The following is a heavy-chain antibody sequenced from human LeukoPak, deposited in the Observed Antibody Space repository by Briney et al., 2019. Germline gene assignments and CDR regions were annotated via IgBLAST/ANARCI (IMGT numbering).Heavy chain of an antibody. Sequence: ASVKVSCKVSGYTLTELSMHWVRQAPGKGLEWMGGFDPEDGETIYAQKFQGRVTMTEDTSTDTAYMELSSLRSEDTAVYYCATDFRSIAARAYWGQGTLVTVSS. J-gene: IGHJ4*02. D-gene: IGHD6-6*01. CDR1: GYTLTELS. V-gene: IGHV1-24*01. CDR3: ATDFRSIAARAY. CDR2: FDPEDGET.